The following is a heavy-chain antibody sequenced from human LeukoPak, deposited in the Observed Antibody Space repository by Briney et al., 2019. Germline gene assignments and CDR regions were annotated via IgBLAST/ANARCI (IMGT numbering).Heavy chain of an antibody. CDR3: ARGSQNWNDDRPSDL. CDR2: IHRSERVT. Sequence: PGGSLRLSCVASGFTFGQYWMHWVRQVPGKGLVWVSRIHRSERVTGYADSVRGRFTISRDNGRNALYLQMDSLRAEDTAVYYCARGSQNWNDDRPSDLWGQGTLVTVSS. J-gene: IGHJ5*02. V-gene: IGHV3-74*01. CDR1: GFTFGQYW. D-gene: IGHD1-1*01.